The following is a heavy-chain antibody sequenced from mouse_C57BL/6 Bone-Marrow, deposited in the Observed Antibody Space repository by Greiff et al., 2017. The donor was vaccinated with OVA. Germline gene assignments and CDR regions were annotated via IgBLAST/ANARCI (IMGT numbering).Heavy chain of an antibody. CDR1: GFTFSSYG. CDR3: ARHERSGYPFAY. CDR2: ISSGGSYT. V-gene: IGHV5-6*01. Sequence: EVKVVESGGDLVKPGGSPKLSCAASGFTFSSYGMSWVRQTPDKRLEWVATISSGGSYTYYPDSVKGRFTISRDNAKNTLYLQMSSLKSEDTAMYYCARHERSGYPFAYWGQGTLVTVSA. D-gene: IGHD2-2*01. J-gene: IGHJ3*01.